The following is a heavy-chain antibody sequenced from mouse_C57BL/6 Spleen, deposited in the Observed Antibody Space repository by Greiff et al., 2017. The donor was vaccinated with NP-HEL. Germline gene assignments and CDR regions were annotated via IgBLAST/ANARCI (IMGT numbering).Heavy chain of an antibody. CDR3: ARGDSYAMDY. Sequence: VQRVESGAELARPGASVKLSCKASGYTFTSYGISWVKQRTGQGLEWIGEIYPRSGNTYYNEKFKGKATQTADKSSSTAYMELRSLTSEDSAVYFCARGDSYAMDYWGQGTSVTVSS. J-gene: IGHJ4*01. CDR1: GYTFTSYG. V-gene: IGHV1-81*01. CDR2: IYPRSGNT.